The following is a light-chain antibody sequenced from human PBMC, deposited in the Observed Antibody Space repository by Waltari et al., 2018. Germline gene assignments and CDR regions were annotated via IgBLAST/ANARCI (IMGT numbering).Light chain of an antibody. CDR3: QHYVSLPVT. J-gene: IGKJ1*01. CDR1: QSLSIY. V-gene: IGKV3-20*01. CDR2: HAS. Sequence: EIVLTQSPGPLSLSPGERATLSCRASQSLSIYLAWYKQKTGRPPRLLIYHASSRATGVPDMFSGSGSGTDFSLTISRLEPEDFAVYYCQHYVSLPVTFGQGTKVEIK.